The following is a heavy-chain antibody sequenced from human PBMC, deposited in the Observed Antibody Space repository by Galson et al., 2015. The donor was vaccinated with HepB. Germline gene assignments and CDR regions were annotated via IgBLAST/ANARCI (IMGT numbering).Heavy chain of an antibody. D-gene: IGHD2-2*01. CDR2: ISAYNGNT. J-gene: IGHJ4*02. V-gene: IGHV1-18*01. Sequence: SVKVSCKASGYTFTSYGISWVRQAPGQGLEWMGLISAYNGNTNYAKNLQGRVTMTTDTSTSTAYMELRSLRSDDTAEDYCAGNGVVVPAANDYWGQGTLVTVSS. CDR1: GYTFTSYG. CDR3: AGNGVVVPAANDY.